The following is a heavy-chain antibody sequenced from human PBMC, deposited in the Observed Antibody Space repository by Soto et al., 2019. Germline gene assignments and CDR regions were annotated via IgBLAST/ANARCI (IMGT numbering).Heavy chain of an antibody. J-gene: IGHJ6*02. CDR2: ISAYNGNT. V-gene: IGHV1-18*01. CDR3: ARQNYYSGMDV. CDR1: GYTFTSYF. Sequence: LKVSCNASGYTFTSYFITWVRQAPGQGLEWMGWISAYNGNTNYAQMLQGRVTMTTDTSTATAYMELRSLRSDDTAVYYCARQNYYSGMDVWGQGTTVTVSS.